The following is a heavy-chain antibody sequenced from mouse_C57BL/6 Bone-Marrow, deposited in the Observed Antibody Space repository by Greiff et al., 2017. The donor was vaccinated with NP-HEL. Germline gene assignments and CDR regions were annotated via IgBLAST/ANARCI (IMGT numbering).Heavy chain of an antibody. V-gene: IGHV1-39*01. J-gene: IGHJ4*01. D-gene: IGHD2-4*01. Sequence: VQLQQSGPELVKPGASVKISCKASGYSFTDYNMNWVKQSTGKSLEWIGVINPNYGTTSYNQKFNGKATLTVDQSSSTAYMQLNSLTSEDSAVYYCARGDYEREYYAMDYWGQGTSVTVSS. CDR3: ARGDYEREYYAMDY. CDR2: INPNYGTT. CDR1: GYSFTDYN.